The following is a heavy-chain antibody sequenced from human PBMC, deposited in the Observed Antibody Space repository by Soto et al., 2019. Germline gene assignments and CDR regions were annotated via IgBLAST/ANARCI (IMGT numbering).Heavy chain of an antibody. J-gene: IGHJ6*03. D-gene: IGHD2-2*01. CDR1: GYTFTSYD. CDR2: MNPNSGNT. Sequence: ASVKVSCKASGYTFTSYDINWVRQATGQGLEWMGWMNPNSGNTGYAQKFQGRVTMTRNTSISTAYMELSSLRSEDTAVYYCARGQPAAKSYYYYMDVWGKGTTVTVXS. CDR3: ARGQPAAKSYYYYMDV. V-gene: IGHV1-8*01.